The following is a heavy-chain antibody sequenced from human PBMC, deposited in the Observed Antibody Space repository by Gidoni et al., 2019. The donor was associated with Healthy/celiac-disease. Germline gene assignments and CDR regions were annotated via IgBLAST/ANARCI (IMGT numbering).Heavy chain of an antibody. CDR3: ARQGDSSSWYYYYYMDV. V-gene: IGHV4-39*01. CDR2: IYYSGST. D-gene: IGHD6-13*01. Sequence: QLQLQESGPGLVQPSETLSLTCTVSGGSISSSSYYWGWIRQPPGKGLEWIGSIYYSGSTYYNPSLKSRVTISVDTSKNQFSLKLSSVTAADTAVYYCARQGDSSSWYYYYYMDVWGKGTTVTVSS. CDR1: GGSISSSSYY. J-gene: IGHJ6*03.